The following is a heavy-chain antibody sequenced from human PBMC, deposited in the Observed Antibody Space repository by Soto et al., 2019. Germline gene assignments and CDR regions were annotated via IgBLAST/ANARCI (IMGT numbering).Heavy chain of an antibody. V-gene: IGHV3-7*05. D-gene: IGHD2-2*01. Sequence: EVQLVESGGGLVQPGGSLRLSCAGSGFTFSNYGMSWVRQTPGKGLEWVANIKQDGSARYHVDSVKGRFTISRDNAKHSLSLQTNSLRAEDTAVYFCARDSGYCRSPDCKGDAFDFWGQGTMVTVSS. CDR2: IKQDGSAR. CDR1: GFTFSNYG. CDR3: ARDSGYCRSPDCKGDAFDF. J-gene: IGHJ3*01.